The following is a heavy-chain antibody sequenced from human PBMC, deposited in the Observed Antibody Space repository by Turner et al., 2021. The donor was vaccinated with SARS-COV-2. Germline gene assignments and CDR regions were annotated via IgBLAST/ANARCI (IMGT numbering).Heavy chain of an antibody. CDR3: ARLGLGDSQFDY. CDR1: GGSFSVYY. CDR2: INHNGST. V-gene: IGHV4-34*01. D-gene: IGHD5-18*01. Sequence: QVQLQQWCAGLFKPSETLSLTCAVYGGSFSVYYWSWIRQPPGKGLEWIGEINHNGSTNYNPSLKSRVTITVDTSKNQFSLKLSSVTAADTAVYYCARLGLGDSQFDYWGQGTLVTVSS. J-gene: IGHJ4*02.